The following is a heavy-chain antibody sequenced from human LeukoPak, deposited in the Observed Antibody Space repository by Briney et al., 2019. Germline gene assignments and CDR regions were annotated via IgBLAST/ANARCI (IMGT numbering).Heavy chain of an antibody. Sequence: PGGSLRLSCAASGFTFDDYGMSWVRQAPGKGLEWVSNINWNGGSTGYADSVKGRFTISRDNAKKCLYMQMNSLRDEDTALYYCAREEYYGSGNYYFDIWGQGTMVTISS. D-gene: IGHD3-10*01. CDR1: GFTFDDYG. V-gene: IGHV3-20*04. CDR2: INWNGGST. J-gene: IGHJ3*02. CDR3: AREEYYGSGNYYFDI.